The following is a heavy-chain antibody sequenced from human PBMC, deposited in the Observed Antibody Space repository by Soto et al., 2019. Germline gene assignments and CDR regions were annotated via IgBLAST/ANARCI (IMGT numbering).Heavy chain of an antibody. Sequence: QVQLQESGPGLVKPSQTLSLTCTVSGGSISSGGYYWSWIRQHPGKGLEWIGYIYYSGSTYYNPXXNSRVTISVDXXKXQXXLKLSSVTAADTAVYYCARNTAMVTTKGYYYGMDVWGQGTTVTVSS. CDR2: IYYSGST. CDR1: GGSISSGGYY. CDR3: ARNTAMVTTKGYYYGMDV. V-gene: IGHV4-31*03. J-gene: IGHJ6*02. D-gene: IGHD5-18*01.